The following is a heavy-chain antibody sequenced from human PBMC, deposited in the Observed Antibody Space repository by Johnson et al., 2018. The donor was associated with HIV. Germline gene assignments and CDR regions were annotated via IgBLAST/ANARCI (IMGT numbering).Heavy chain of an antibody. CDR2: ITSNSGSI. J-gene: IGHJ3*02. V-gene: IGHV3-9*01. CDR1: GFIFDDFA. CDR3: TRCNYKFWSGSYDAFDI. D-gene: IGHD3-3*01. Sequence: QLVESGGGLVQPGRSLRLSCAASGFIFDDFAMHWVRQVPGKGLEWVSGITSNSGSIDYADSVKGRFTISRDNAKNSLYLQMNSLTAEDTALYYCTRCNYKFWSGSYDAFDIWGQGTMVTVSS.